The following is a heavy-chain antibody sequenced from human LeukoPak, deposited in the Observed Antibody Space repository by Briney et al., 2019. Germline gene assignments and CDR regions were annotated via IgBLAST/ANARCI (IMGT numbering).Heavy chain of an antibody. J-gene: IGHJ6*02. D-gene: IGHD1-1*01. CDR1: GYTFTGYY. Sequence: GASVKVSCKASGYTFTGYYMHWVRQAPGQGLQWMGWINANSGDTNYAQKFQGRVTMTRDTSISAVYMELSRLISDDTAVYYCAREGQVEPPWGYYYYGTDVWGQGTTVTVSS. V-gene: IGHV1-2*02. CDR3: AREGQVEPPWGYYYYGTDV. CDR2: INANSGDT.